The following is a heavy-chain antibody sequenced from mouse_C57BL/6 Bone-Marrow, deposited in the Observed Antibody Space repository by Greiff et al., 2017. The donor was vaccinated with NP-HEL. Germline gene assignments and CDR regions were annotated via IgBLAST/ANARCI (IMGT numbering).Heavy chain of an antibody. V-gene: IGHV3-1*01. Sequence: EVQLQQSGPGMVKPSQSLSLTCTVPGYSITSGYDWHWIRHFPGNKLEWMGYISYSGSTNYNPSLKSRISITHDTSKNHFFLKLNSVTTEDTATYYCARSPYYYGHYFDYWGQGTTLTVSS. D-gene: IGHD1-1*01. J-gene: IGHJ2*01. CDR2: ISYSGST. CDR3: ARSPYYYGHYFDY. CDR1: GYSITSGYD.